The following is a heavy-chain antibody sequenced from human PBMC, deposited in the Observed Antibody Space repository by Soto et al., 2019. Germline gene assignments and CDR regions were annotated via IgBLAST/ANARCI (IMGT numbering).Heavy chain of an antibody. CDR2: IHYNGNT. V-gene: IGHV4-59*01. J-gene: IGHJ4*02. CDR3: AREGNLGRWLQPLDF. D-gene: IGHD5-12*01. Sequence: ASETQSLTCTVSGYSIRAYSWSWVRQPPGKGLEWIGNIHYNGNTKYNPSLKSRVSMSVDTSKNQFSLRLISVTAADTAKYFCAREGNLGRWLQPLDFWGQGTLVTVSS. CDR1: GYSIRAYS.